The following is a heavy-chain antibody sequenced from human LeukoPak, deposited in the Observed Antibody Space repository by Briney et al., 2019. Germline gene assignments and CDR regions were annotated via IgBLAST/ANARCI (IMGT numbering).Heavy chain of an antibody. V-gene: IGHV3-48*01. Sequence: PGGSLRLSCVASGFSFSTNSMNWVRQVPGKGLEWISYISSNSATTYYADSVKGRFTISRDNAKNSLYLHMNSLRADDTAVYYCARDTRSLIDYWGQGTLVTVSS. J-gene: IGHJ4*02. CDR3: ARDTRSLIDY. CDR2: ISSNSATT. CDR1: GFSFSTNS. D-gene: IGHD1-26*01.